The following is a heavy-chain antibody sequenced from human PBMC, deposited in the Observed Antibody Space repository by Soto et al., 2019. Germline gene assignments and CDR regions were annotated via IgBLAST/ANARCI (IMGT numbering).Heavy chain of an antibody. J-gene: IGHJ5*02. V-gene: IGHV4-34*01. CDR1: GGSFSCYY. D-gene: IGHD3-22*01. CDR2: INHSGGS. Sequence: PSETLSLTCAVYGGSFSCYYWSWIRQPPGKGLEWIGEINHSGGSNYNPSLKSRVTISAGTSKNQFSLQLSSVTAADTAVYYCARGRYYYDSSGPQRNWFDPWGQGTLVTVSS. CDR3: ARGRYYYDSSGPQRNWFDP.